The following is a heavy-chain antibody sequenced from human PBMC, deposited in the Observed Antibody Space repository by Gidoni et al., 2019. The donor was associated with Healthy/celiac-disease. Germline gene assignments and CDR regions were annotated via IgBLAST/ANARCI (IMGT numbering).Heavy chain of an antibody. J-gene: IGHJ4*02. D-gene: IGHD1-26*01. CDR1: GFPFGSCG. Sequence: EVQLAESGGGLVQRGGSGRLAGAASGFPFGSCGMNWVRQAPGKGLEWVSYIGSSSRTIYYADSVKGRVTISRDNAKNSLYRQMNSLRAEDTAEYYCAREEGSGSGSYHIDYWGQGTLVTVSS. CDR3: AREEGSGSGSYHIDY. V-gene: IGHV3-48*01. CDR2: IGSSSRTI.